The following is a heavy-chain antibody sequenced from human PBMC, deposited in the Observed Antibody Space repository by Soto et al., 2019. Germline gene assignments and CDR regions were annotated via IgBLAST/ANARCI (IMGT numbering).Heavy chain of an antibody. J-gene: IGHJ4*02. CDR3: ARDATPMELWWLWALHY. Sequence: QVQLVESGGGVVQPGRSLRLSCAASGFTFSSYAMHWVRQAPGKGLEWVEVISYDGSNKYYADSVKGRFTISRDNSKNTLYLQMNSLRAEDTAVYYCARDATPMELWWLWALHYWGQGTLVTVSS. CDR2: ISYDGSNK. D-gene: IGHD2-21*01. V-gene: IGHV3-30*14. CDR1: GFTFSSYA.